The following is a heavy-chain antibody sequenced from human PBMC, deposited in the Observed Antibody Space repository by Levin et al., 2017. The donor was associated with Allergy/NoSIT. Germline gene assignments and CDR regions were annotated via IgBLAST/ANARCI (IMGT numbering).Heavy chain of an antibody. CDR1: GYSFTDYY. CDR2: INPNSGGT. V-gene: IGHV1-2*06. Sequence: GESLKISCKASGYSFTDYYMHWVRQAPGQGLEWMGRINPNSGGTDYSQKFQGRVTMTRDASISTSYMELSRLRPDDAAVYYCARPHDYGDYGAFDIWGQGTVVTVSS. CDR3: ARPHDYGDYGAFDI. J-gene: IGHJ3*02. D-gene: IGHD4-17*01.